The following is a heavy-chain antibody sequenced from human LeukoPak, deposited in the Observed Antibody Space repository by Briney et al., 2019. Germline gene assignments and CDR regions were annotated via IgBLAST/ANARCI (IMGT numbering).Heavy chain of an antibody. J-gene: IGHJ4*02. CDR2: IKQDGSEK. Sequence: GGSLGLSCAASGFTFSNYWMNWVRQAPGKGLEWVANIKQDGSEKYYVDSVKGRFTISRDNAKNSLYLQMNSLRAEDTAIYYCARGRGCSGTSCYFDYWGQGTLVTVSS. D-gene: IGHD2-2*01. CDR1: GFTFSNYW. CDR3: ARGRGCSGTSCYFDY. V-gene: IGHV3-7*05.